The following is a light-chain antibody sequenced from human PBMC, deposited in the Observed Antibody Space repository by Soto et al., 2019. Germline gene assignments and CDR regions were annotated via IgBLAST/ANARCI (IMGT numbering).Light chain of an antibody. V-gene: IGLV1-51*02. CDR1: SSNIGRNY. CDR2: END. J-gene: IGLJ3*02. CDR3: GAWDRGRKAGV. Sequence: QSVLTQPPSVSAAPGEKVTISCSGSSSNIGRNYVSWYQQLPGSAPKLLIYENDRRPSGIPDRFSGSKSGTTATLGITGLQTGDEADYYCGAWDRGRKAGVFGGGTKVTVL.